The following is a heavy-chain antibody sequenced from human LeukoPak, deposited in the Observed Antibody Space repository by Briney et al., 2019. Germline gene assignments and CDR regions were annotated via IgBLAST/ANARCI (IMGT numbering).Heavy chain of an antibody. Sequence: DSVKGRFTISRDNSKNTLYLEMNSLRAEDAAVYYCAKRTATTEFDYWGQGALVTVPS. V-gene: IGHV3-30*02. D-gene: IGHD1-14*01. CDR3: AKRTATTEFDY. J-gene: IGHJ4*02.